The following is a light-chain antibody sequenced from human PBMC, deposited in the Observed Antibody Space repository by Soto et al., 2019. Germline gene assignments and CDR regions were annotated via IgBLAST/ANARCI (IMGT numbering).Light chain of an antibody. J-gene: IGKJ4*01. Sequence: EIVMTQSPATLSVSPGERATLSCRASQSVSSHLDWYQQNPGQAPRLLIYGASTRATGIPARFSGSGSSTEFTLTISSLQSEDFAVYYCQQYHDWPLTFGGGTKVEIK. CDR3: QQYHDWPLT. CDR2: GAS. V-gene: IGKV3-15*01. CDR1: QSVSSH.